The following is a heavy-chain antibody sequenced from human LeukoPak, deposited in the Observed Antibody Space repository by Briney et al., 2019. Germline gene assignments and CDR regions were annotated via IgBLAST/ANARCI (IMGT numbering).Heavy chain of an antibody. Sequence: GGSLRLSCAASGFTFSSYGMHWVRQAPGKGLEWVAVIWYDGSNKYYADSVKGRFTISRDNSKNTLYLQMNSLRAEDTAVYYCAREAMNPADAFDIWGQGTMVTVSS. CDR2: IWYDGSNK. J-gene: IGHJ3*02. CDR3: AREAMNPADAFDI. V-gene: IGHV3-33*01. D-gene: IGHD2-2*01. CDR1: GFTFSSYG.